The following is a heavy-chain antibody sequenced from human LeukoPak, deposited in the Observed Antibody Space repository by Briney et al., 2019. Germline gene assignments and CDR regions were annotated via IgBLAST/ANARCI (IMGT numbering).Heavy chain of an antibody. D-gene: IGHD6-13*01. J-gene: IGHJ5*02. Sequence: SETLSLTCTVSGGSISSYYWSWIRQPPGKGLEWIGYIYTSGSTNYNPSLESRVTISVDTSKNQFSLKLSSVTAADTAVYYCARHPRGAAAGIGWFDPWGQGTLVTVS. CDR2: IYTSGST. V-gene: IGHV4-4*09. CDR3: ARHPRGAAAGIGWFDP. CDR1: GGSISSYY.